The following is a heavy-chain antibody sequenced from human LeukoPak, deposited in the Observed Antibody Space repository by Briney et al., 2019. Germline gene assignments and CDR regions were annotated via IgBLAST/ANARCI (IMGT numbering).Heavy chain of an antibody. CDR1: GDTFSNYA. CDR2: IIPIFGMP. CDR3: ARASGSYYHVLYYFDY. Sequence: VASVKVSCKASGDTFSNYAFAWVRQAPGQGLEWVGDIIPIFGMPNYAQKFQGRIRFTTDDPTNTAYMELSSLTSEDTAVYYCARASGSYYHVLYYFDYWGQGTLVTVSS. V-gene: IGHV1-69*05. D-gene: IGHD3-10*01. J-gene: IGHJ4*02.